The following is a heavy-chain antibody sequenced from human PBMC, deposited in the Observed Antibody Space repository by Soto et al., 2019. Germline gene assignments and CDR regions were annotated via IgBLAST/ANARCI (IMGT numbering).Heavy chain of an antibody. Sequence: EVQLVESGGGLVKPGGSLRLSCAASGFTFSNAWMSWVHQAPGKGLEWVGRIKSKTDGGTTDYAAPVKGRFTISRDDSKNTLYLQMNSLKTEDTAVYYCTTDPTKRTVPGYYYYYYMDVWGKGTTVTVSS. D-gene: IGHD2-8*01. J-gene: IGHJ6*03. CDR2: IKSKTDGGTT. V-gene: IGHV3-15*01. CDR3: TTDPTKRTVPGYYYYYYMDV. CDR1: GFTFSNAW.